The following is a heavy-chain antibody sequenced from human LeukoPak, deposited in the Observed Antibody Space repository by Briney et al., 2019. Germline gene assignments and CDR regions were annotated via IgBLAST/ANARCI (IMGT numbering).Heavy chain of an antibody. CDR3: ASWPGGWYGEDS. CDR1: GFTVSNNF. V-gene: IGHV3-53*01. J-gene: IGHJ4*02. CDR2: IYGGGST. Sequence: GSLRLSCAASGFTVSNNFMSWVRLAPGKGLEWVSVIYGGGSTYYADSVKGRFTISRDTSKNTLYLQMNSLRAEDTAVYYCASWPGGWYGEDSWGQGTLVTVSS. D-gene: IGHD6-19*01.